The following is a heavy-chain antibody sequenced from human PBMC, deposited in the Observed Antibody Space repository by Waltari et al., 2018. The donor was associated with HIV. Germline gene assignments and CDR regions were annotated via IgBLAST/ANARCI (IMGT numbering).Heavy chain of an antibody. D-gene: IGHD1-20*01. Sequence: QVQLVESGGGVVQPGRSLRLSCAASGFTFSSYDMHWVRQAPGKGLEGVALSWNDGLNKYYAGSVKGRFTITRDNSQNTLHLQMNSLRAEDTAVYYCARDRSYNMARLGWFDPWGQGTLVTVSS. V-gene: IGHV3-33*01. CDR3: ARDRSYNMARLGWFDP. J-gene: IGHJ5*02. CDR2: SWNDGLNK. CDR1: GFTFSSYD.